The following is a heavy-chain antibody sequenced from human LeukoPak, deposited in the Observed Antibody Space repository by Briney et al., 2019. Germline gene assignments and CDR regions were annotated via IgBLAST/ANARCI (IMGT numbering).Heavy chain of an antibody. J-gene: IGHJ4*02. Sequence: ASVKVSCKASGYTFTSYAMHWVRQAPGQRLEWMGWINAGNGNTKYSQKFQGRVTMTRDTSTSTVYMELSSLRSEDTAVYYCASHGTNRDGYNPYYFDYWGQGTLVTVSS. CDR3: ASHGTNRDGYNPYYFDY. D-gene: IGHD5-24*01. CDR1: GYTFTSYA. V-gene: IGHV1-3*01. CDR2: INAGNGNT.